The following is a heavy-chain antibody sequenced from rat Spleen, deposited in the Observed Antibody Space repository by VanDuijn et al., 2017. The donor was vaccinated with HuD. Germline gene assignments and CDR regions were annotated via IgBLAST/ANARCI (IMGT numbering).Heavy chain of an antibody. CDR2: ISTGGGNT. CDR3: ARPTEGPYYFDY. D-gene: IGHD1-11*01. Sequence: EVQLVESGGGLVQPGRSLKLSCAATGFNFNDYWMGWVRQTPGKGLEWVASISTGGGNTYYRDSVKGRFTISRDNAKNTLYLQMDSLRSEDTATYYCARPTEGPYYFDYWGQGVMVTVAS. V-gene: IGHV5-25*01. J-gene: IGHJ2*01. CDR1: GFNFNDYW.